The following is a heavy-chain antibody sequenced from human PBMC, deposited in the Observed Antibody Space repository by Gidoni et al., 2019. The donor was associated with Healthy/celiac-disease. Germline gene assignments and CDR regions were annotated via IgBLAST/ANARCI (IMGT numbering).Heavy chain of an antibody. CDR2: ISYDGSNK. CDR3: ARSRVRAFGGWLGPCSV. D-gene: IGHD6-19*01. CDR1: GFTFSSYA. Sequence: QVQLVESGGGVVQPGRSLRLSCAASGFTFSSYAMHWVRQAPGKGLEWVAVISYDGSNKYYADSVKGRFTISRDNSKNTLYLQMNSLRAEDTAVYYCARSRVRAFGGWLGPCSVWGQGTTVTVSS. V-gene: IGHV3-30*04. J-gene: IGHJ6*02.